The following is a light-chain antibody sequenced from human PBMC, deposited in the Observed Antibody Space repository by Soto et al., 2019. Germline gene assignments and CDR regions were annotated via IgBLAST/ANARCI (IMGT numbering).Light chain of an antibody. CDR2: GTS. J-gene: IGKJ1*01. V-gene: IGKV3-20*01. Sequence: EIVLTQSPDTLSLSPGERATLSCRASQSVSSSYLAWYQQTPGQAPRLLIYGTSNRATGIPDRFSGSGSGTDLAVNISRMESEDSAVYDCQQYGNSRWTFGQGTNVEIK. CDR1: QSVSSSY. CDR3: QQYGNSRWT.